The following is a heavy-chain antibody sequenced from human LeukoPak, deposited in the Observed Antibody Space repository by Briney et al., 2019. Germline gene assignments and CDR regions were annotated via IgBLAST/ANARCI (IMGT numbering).Heavy chain of an antibody. V-gene: IGHV4-4*02. CDR2: IYHSGST. D-gene: IGHD2-21*02. CDR3: ARALLYCGGDCYAFDY. J-gene: IGHJ4*02. Sequence: PSGTLSLTCAVSGGSISSSNWWSWVRPPPGKGLEWIGEIYHSGSTNYNPSLKSRVTISVDTSKNQFSLKLSSVTAADTAVYYCARALLYCGGDCYAFDYWGQGTLVTVSS. CDR1: GGSISSSNW.